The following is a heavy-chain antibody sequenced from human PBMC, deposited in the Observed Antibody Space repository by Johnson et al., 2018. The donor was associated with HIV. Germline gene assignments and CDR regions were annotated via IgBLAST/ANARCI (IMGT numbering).Heavy chain of an antibody. Sequence: QVQLVESGAEVKEPGSSVKVSCEASGGTFSTYTVSWVRQAPGQGLEWMGRITLMSGKVNYAQRFQGRVTITADKSTSTTYMELSSLTSEDTAVYYCARAPPRGDCCLSWFDPWGQGTLVTVS. CDR2: ITLMSGKV. CDR1: GGTFSTYT. V-gene: IGHV1-69*06. J-gene: IGHJ5*02. D-gene: IGHD2-21*02. CDR3: ARAPPRGDCCLSWFDP.